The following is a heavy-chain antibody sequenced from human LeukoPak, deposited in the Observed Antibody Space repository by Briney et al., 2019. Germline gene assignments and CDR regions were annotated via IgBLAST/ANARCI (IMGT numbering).Heavy chain of an antibody. V-gene: IGHV4-31*03. J-gene: IGHJ5*02. Sequence: ASETLSLTCTVSGGSISSGGYYWSWIRQHPGKGLEWIGYIYYSGSTYYNPSLKSRVTISVDTSKNQFSLKLSSVTAADTAVYYCARGGPPQFVLLDWFDPWGQGTLVTVSS. CDR3: ARGGPPQFVLLDWFDP. CDR2: IYYSGST. CDR1: GGSISSGGYY. D-gene: IGHD3-10*01.